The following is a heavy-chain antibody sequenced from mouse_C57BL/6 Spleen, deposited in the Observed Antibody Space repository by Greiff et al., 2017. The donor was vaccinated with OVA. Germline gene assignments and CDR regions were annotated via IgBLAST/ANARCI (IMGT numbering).Heavy chain of an antibody. D-gene: IGHD2-4*01. CDR1: GFTFSSYA. J-gene: IGHJ4*01. V-gene: IGHV5-4*01. CDR3: ARAGYYDYDYYAMDY. CDR2: ISDGGSYT. Sequence: EVQGVESGGGLVKPGGSLKLSCAASGFTFSSYAMSWVRQTPEKRLEWVATISDGGSYTYYPDNVKGRFTISRDNAKNNLYLQMSHLKSEDTAMYYCARAGYYDYDYYAMDYWGQGTSVTVSS.